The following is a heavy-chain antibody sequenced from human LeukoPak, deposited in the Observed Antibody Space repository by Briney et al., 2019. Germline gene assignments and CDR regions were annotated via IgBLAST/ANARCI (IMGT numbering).Heavy chain of an antibody. Sequence: GGSLRLSCAASGFTFSSYGMHWVRQAPGKGLEWVAFIRYDGSNKYYADSVKGRFTISRDISKNTLYLQMNSLRAEDTAVYYCAKDQFSESYSDPLLDYWGQGTLVTVSS. CDR2: IRYDGSNK. D-gene: IGHD1-26*01. J-gene: IGHJ4*02. CDR3: AKDQFSESYSDPLLDY. V-gene: IGHV3-30*02. CDR1: GFTFSSYG.